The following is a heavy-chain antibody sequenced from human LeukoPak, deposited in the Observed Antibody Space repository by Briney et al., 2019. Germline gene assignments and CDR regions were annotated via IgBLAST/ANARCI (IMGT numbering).Heavy chain of an antibody. CDR1: GGSFSGYY. Sequence: SETLSLTCAVYGGSFSGYYWSWIRQPPGKGLEWIGEVNHSGSTNYNPSLKSRVTISVDTSKNQFSPKLSSVTAADTAVYYCARRAYYDFWSGYYYYMDVWGKGTTVTVSS. CDR2: VNHSGST. D-gene: IGHD3-3*01. J-gene: IGHJ6*03. CDR3: ARRAYYDFWSGYYYYMDV. V-gene: IGHV4-34*01.